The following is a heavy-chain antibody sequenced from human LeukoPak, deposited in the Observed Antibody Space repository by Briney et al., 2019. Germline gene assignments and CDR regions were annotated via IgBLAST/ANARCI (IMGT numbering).Heavy chain of an antibody. CDR2: IYYSGST. Sequence: SETLSLTCTVSGGSISSYYWSWIRQPPGKVLEWIGYIYYSGSTNYNPSLKSRVTISVDTSKNQFSLKLSSVTAADTAVYYCARGWFGELLPHLNWFDPWGQGTLVTVSS. CDR1: GGSISSYY. CDR3: ARGWFGELLPHLNWFDP. V-gene: IGHV4-59*12. J-gene: IGHJ5*02. D-gene: IGHD3-10*01.